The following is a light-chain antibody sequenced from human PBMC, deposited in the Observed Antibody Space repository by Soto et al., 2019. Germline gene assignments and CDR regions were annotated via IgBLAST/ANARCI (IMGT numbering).Light chain of an antibody. Sequence: QSALTQPRSVSGSPGQSVTISCTGTSSDVVSWYQQHPGKAPKLIIYYVSQRPSGVPDRFSGSKSGNAASLTISGLQAEDEADYYCCSSAGGFTGAFGGGTKPTVL. CDR3: CSSAGGFTGA. CDR1: SSDV. V-gene: IGLV2-11*01. J-gene: IGLJ3*02. CDR2: YVS.